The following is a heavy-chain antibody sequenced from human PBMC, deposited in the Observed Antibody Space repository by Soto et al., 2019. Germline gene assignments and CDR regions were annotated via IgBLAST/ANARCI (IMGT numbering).Heavy chain of an antibody. CDR1: GGSISSSSYY. J-gene: IGHJ6*02. D-gene: IGHD6-13*01. Sequence: QLQLQESGPGLVKPSETLSLTCTVSGGSISSSSYYWGWIRQPPGKGLEWIGSIYYSGSTYYNPSLKSRVTISVDTSKNQFSLKLSSVTAADTAVYYCARTPLARSSWHYYYCGMDVWGQGTTVTVSS. V-gene: IGHV4-39*01. CDR2: IYYSGST. CDR3: ARTPLARSSWHYYYCGMDV.